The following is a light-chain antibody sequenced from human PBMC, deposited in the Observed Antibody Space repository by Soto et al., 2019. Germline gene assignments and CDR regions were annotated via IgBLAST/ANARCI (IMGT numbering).Light chain of an antibody. J-gene: IGLJ1*01. Sequence: QSALTQPASVSGSPGQSITISCTGTSSDVGSYNLVSWYQQHPGKATKLMNYEVSKRPSGVSNRFSGSKSGITSSLTISGLQAEDEADYYCCSYAGSSTYVFGTGTKVTVL. CDR2: EVS. V-gene: IGLV2-23*02. CDR3: CSYAGSSTYV. CDR1: SSDVGSYNL.